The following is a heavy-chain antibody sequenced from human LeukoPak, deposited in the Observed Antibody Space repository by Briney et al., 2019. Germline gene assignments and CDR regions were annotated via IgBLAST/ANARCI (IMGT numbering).Heavy chain of an antibody. D-gene: IGHD3/OR15-3a*01. J-gene: IGHJ4*02. CDR2: IYYSGST. CDR1: GYSISSSNW. V-gene: IGHV4-28*01. Sequence: SETLSLTCAVSGYSISSSNWWGWIRPPPGKGLEWIGYIYYSGSTNYNPSLKSRVTMSVDTSKNRFSLKLTSVTAADTAVYYCARQTGSGLFILPGGQGTLVTVSS. CDR3: ARQTGSGLFILP.